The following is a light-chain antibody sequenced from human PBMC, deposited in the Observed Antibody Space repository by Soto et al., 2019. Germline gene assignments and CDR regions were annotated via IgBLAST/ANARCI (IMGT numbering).Light chain of an antibody. V-gene: IGKV1-39*01. J-gene: IGKJ1*01. CDR3: QQYGSSPWT. CDR1: QSISSY. Sequence: DIQMTQSPSSPSASVGDRVTITCRASQSISSYLNWYQQKPGKAPKLLIYGASSRATGIPDRFSGSGSGTDFTLTISRLEPEDFAVYHCQQYGSSPWTFGQGTKV. CDR2: GAS.